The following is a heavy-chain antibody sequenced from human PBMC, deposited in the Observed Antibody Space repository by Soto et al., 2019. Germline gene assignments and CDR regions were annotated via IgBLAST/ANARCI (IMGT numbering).Heavy chain of an antibody. CDR2: ISYDGSNK. D-gene: IGHD4-17*01. J-gene: IGHJ4*02. Sequence: QVQLVESGGGVVQPGRSLRLSCAASGFTFSSYGMHWVRQAPGKGLEWVAVISYDGSNKYYADSVKGRFTISRDNSKNTRYLQRNSLRAEDTAVYYCAPWVGAFDYWGQGTLVTVSS. CDR1: GFTFSSYG. CDR3: APWVGAFDY. V-gene: IGHV3-30*03.